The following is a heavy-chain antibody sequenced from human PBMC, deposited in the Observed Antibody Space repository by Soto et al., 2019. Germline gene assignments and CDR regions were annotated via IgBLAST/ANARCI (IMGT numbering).Heavy chain of an antibody. CDR3: AREVTVASYSFDF. D-gene: IGHD5-12*01. J-gene: IGHJ4*02. CDR1: GGTFNNYA. Sequence: ASVKVSCKASGGTFNNYALSWVRQAPGQGLEWMGGIIPIFNSANYAQKFQGRVTITADDSTSTAYMVLRSLRPDDTAVYYCAREVTVASYSFDFWGQGTLVTVSS. V-gene: IGHV1-69*13. CDR2: IIPIFNSA.